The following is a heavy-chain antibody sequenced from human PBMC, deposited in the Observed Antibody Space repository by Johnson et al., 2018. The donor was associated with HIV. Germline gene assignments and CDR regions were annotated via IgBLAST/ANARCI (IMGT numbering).Heavy chain of an antibody. CDR1: GFTFSSYA. D-gene: IGHD6-13*01. Sequence: QVQLVESGGGVVQHGRSLRLSCAASGFTFSSYAMHWVRQAPGKGLEWVAVISYDGSNKYYADSVKGRFTISRDNSKNTLYLQMKSLRAEDTAVYYCAREYSSSWFPPSRAFDIWGQGTMVTVSS. CDR2: ISYDGSNK. V-gene: IGHV3-30-3*01. CDR3: AREYSSSWFPPSRAFDI. J-gene: IGHJ3*02.